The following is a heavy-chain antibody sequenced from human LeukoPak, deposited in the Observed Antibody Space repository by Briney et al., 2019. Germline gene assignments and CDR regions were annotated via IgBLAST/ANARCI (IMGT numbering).Heavy chain of an antibody. CDR3: AREERDGYNYYWYFDL. Sequence: GGTLRLSCAASGFTFSTYAMSWVRQAPGKGLEWVSYISSSGSTIYYADSVKGRFTISRDNAKNSLYLQMNSLRAEDTAVYYCAREERDGYNYYWYFDLWGRGTLVTVSS. J-gene: IGHJ2*01. D-gene: IGHD5-24*01. V-gene: IGHV3-48*04. CDR2: ISSSGSTI. CDR1: GFTFSTYA.